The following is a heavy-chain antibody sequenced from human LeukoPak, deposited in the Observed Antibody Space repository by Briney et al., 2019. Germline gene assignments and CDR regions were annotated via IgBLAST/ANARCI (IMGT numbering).Heavy chain of an antibody. J-gene: IGHJ6*04. D-gene: IGHD6-13*01. Sequence: KPSETLSLTCAVYGGSFSGYYWSWIRQPPGKGLEWIGEINHSGSTNYNPSLKSRVTISVDTSKNQFSLTLSSVTAADTAVYYCAREGGVRSSWYINYYYGMDVWGKGTTVTVSS. CDR1: GGSFSGYY. V-gene: IGHV4-34*01. CDR3: AREGGVRSSWYINYYYGMDV. CDR2: INHSGST.